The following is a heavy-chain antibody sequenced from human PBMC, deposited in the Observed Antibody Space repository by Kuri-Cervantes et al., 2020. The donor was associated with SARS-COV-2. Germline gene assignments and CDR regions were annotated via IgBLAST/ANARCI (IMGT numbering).Heavy chain of an antibody. CDR1: GFTFSSHA. Sequence: GGSLRLSCAASGFTFSSHALHWVRQTPGKGLEWVSGISGSGINFGNADSVKGRFTISRDNSKNTLYLQMNSLRAEDTAVYYCAKAGDIVVVPAAYFDYWGQGTLVTVSS. CDR3: AKAGDIVVVPAAYFDY. V-gene: IGHV3-23*01. CDR2: ISGSGINF. D-gene: IGHD2-2*01. J-gene: IGHJ4*02.